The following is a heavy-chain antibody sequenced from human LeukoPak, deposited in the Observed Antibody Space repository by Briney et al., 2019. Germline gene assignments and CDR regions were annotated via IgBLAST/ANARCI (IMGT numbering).Heavy chain of an antibody. V-gene: IGHV5-51*01. CDR3: ARRYDSSGFHVSDAFGM. CDR1: EYRFSNYW. Sequence: GESLKISCKGSEYRFSNYWIAWVRQMPGKGLEWMGMINPGDSESKYSPSFQGQVTMSVDKSSSTAFLQWNSLKVADTAMYFCARRYDSSGFHVSDAFGMWGQGTMVTVSS. CDR2: INPGDSES. D-gene: IGHD3-22*01. J-gene: IGHJ3*02.